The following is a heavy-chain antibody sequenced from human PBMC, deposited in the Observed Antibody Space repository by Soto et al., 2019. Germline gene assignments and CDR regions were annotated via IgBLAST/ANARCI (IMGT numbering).Heavy chain of an antibody. CDR1: GYTFTSYP. D-gene: IGHD6-13*01. J-gene: IGHJ3*02. CDR2: INGVNGHT. CDR3: VRRGGIFVPGMRDPFDI. Sequence: ASVKVSCKASGYTFTSYPIHWVRQAPGQRLEWVGWINGVNGHTKYSPKFQDRVTITRDTSASTAYLELSSLRSEDTAVYYCVRRGGIFVPGMRDPFDIWGQGTMVTVSS. V-gene: IGHV1-3*01.